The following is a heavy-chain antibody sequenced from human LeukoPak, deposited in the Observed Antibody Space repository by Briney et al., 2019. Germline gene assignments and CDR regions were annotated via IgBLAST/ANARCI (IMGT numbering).Heavy chain of an antibody. CDR3: ARVYVGATYAFDI. Sequence: GGSLRLSCAASGFTFSSYGMHGVRQAPGKQPEGVAFIRYDGSNKYYADSVKGRFTISRDDSKNTLYLQMDSLRAEDTAVYYCARVYVGATYAFDIWGQGTMVTVSS. V-gene: IGHV3-30*02. J-gene: IGHJ3*02. CDR1: GFTFSSYG. CDR2: IRYDGSNK. D-gene: IGHD1-26*01.